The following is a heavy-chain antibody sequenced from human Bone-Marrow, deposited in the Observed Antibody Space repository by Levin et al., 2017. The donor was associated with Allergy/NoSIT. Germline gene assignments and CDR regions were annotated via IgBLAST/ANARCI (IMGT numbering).Heavy chain of an antibody. CDR2: IKEDGGQK. D-gene: IGHD3-16*01. Sequence: GESLKISCEASGFTFIDYSMSWVRQAPGKGLEWVANIKEDGGQKYYVDSVKGRFTISRDNARNSLYLQMNGLRGEDTAVYYCARLRRNYFDPWGQGTLVTVSS. J-gene: IGHJ5*02. CDR3: ARLRRNYFDP. V-gene: IGHV3-7*01. CDR1: GFTFIDYS.